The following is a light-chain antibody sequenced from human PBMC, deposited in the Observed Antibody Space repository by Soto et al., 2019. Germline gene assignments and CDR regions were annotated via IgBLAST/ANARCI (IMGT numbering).Light chain of an antibody. J-gene: IGKJ5*01. Sequence: EIVLTQSPATLSLSPGERATLSCRARQSLGSNLAWYQQKPGQAPRLLILGASTRATNIPVRFSGSGSGTEFTLTISSLQSEDFAVYYCKQYNNWPPFTFGQGTRLEIK. CDR1: QSLGSN. V-gene: IGKV3-15*01. CDR3: KQYNNWPPFT. CDR2: GAS.